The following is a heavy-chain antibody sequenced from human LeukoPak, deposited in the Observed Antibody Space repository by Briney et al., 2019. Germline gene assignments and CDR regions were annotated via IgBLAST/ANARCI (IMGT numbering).Heavy chain of an antibody. Sequence: GGSLRLSCAASGFNFNTYSMNWVRQAPGKGLEWVSSISSTSSYIYYADSVKGRFTISRDNAQKSLYLQMNSLRAEDTAVYYCARVGYSSGWYFDYWGQGTLVTVSS. J-gene: IGHJ4*02. CDR3: ARVGYSSGWYFDY. D-gene: IGHD6-19*01. CDR2: ISSTSSYI. CDR1: GFNFNTYS. V-gene: IGHV3-21*01.